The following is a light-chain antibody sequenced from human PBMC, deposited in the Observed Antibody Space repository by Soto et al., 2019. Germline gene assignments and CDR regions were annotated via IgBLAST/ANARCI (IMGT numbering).Light chain of an antibody. V-gene: IGKV4-1*01. CDR2: WAS. J-gene: IGKJ4*01. CDR3: QQYSGTPLT. CDR1: QSILYSSNNKNY. Sequence: DIVMTQSPDSLAVSLGERATINCKSSQSILYSSNNKNYLAWYQQKPGQPPKLLIYWASTRESGVPDRFSGSGSGTDFTLTISSLQAEDVAVYYCQQYSGTPLTFGGGTKVDIK.